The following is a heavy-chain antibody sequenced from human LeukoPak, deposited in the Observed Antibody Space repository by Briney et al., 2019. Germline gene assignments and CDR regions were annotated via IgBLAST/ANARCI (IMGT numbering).Heavy chain of an antibody. CDR1: GFTFSSYG. V-gene: IGHV3-23*01. D-gene: IGHD2-2*01. CDR2: ISGSGGST. CDR3: AKTPKEYQRSSPLDY. J-gene: IGHJ4*02. Sequence: GGSLRLSCAASGFTFSSYGMSWVRQAPGKGLEWVSAISGSGGSTYYADSVKGRFTISRDNSKNTLYLQMNSLRAEDTAVYYCAKTPKEYQRSSPLDYWGQGTLVTVSS.